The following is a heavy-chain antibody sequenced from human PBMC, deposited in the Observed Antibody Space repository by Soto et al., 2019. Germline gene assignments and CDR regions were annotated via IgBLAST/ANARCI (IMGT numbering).Heavy chain of an antibody. CDR2: IYYSGST. D-gene: IGHD6-6*01. V-gene: IGHV4-61*01. CDR1: GGSISSSSYY. CDR3: ARQYSSSYWFDP. J-gene: IGHJ5*02. Sequence: SETLSLTCTVSGGSISSSSYYWSWIRQPPGKGLEWIGYIYYSGSTNYNPSLKSRVTISVDTSKNQFSLKLSSVTAADTAVYYCARQYSSSYWFDPWGQGTLVTVSS.